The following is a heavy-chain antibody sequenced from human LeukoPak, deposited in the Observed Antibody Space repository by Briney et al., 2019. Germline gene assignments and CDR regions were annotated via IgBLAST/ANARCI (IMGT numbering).Heavy chain of an antibody. V-gene: IGHV3-74*01. CDR1: GFTFSIYW. Sequence: GGSLRLSCAASGFTFSIYWMHWVRQAPGKGLVWVSRIYSDGSSASYAESVKGRFTISRDNAKNMLYLQLNSLRDEDTAVYYCARVLWFGELLTSWYFDLWGRGTLVTVSS. CDR3: ARVLWFGELLTSWYFDL. J-gene: IGHJ2*01. CDR2: IYSDGSSA. D-gene: IGHD3-10*01.